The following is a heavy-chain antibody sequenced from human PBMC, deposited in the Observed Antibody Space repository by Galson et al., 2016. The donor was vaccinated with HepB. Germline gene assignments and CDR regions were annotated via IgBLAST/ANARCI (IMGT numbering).Heavy chain of an antibody. CDR2: IKSKINGVTT. Sequence: SLRLSCAASGFTFTYAWMSWVRQAPGKGLEWVGRIKSKINGVTTDYAATVKGRFTISRADSKNTLKLQVNSLRTEDTAVYYCTTGFRYYGSASYYQNNWFDPWGQGTLVTVSS. CDR3: TTGFRYYGSASYYQNNWFDP. D-gene: IGHD3-10*01. V-gene: IGHV3-15*01. CDR1: GFTFTYAW. J-gene: IGHJ5*02.